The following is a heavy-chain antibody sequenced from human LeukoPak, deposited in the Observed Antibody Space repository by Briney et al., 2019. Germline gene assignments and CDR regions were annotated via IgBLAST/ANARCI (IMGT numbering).Heavy chain of an antibody. Sequence: SVKVSCKASGGTFSSYAISWVRQAPGQGLEWMGGTIPIFGTANYAQKFQGRVTITADESTSTAYMELSSLRSEDTAVYYCARGYCSGGSCYSYSRYGMDVWGQGTTVTVSS. V-gene: IGHV1-69*13. CDR1: GGTFSSYA. J-gene: IGHJ6*02. CDR3: ARGYCSGGSCYSYSRYGMDV. CDR2: TIPIFGTA. D-gene: IGHD2-15*01.